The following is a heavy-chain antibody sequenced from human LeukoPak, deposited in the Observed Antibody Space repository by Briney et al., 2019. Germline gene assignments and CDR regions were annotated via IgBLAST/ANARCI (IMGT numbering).Heavy chain of an antibody. Sequence: GESLKVSCKGSGYSFTSYWIGWVRQMPGKGLEWMGIIYPGDSDTRYSPSFQGQVTISVDKSIDTAYLQWGSLKASDTAMYYCARPTLEEYYYGSGNYRFDYWGQGTQVTVSS. CDR1: GYSFTSYW. CDR3: ARPTLEEYYYGSGNYRFDY. D-gene: IGHD3-10*01. CDR2: IYPGDSDT. V-gene: IGHV5-51*01. J-gene: IGHJ4*02.